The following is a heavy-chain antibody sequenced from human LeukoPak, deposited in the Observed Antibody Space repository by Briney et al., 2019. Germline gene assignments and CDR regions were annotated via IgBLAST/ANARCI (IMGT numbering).Heavy chain of an antibody. V-gene: IGHV3-74*01. J-gene: IGHJ5*02. CDR1: GFTFSSYW. CDR3: AKGGYSNYPGDWFDP. Sequence: GGSLGLSCAASGFTFSSYWMHWVHQAPGKGLVWVSRINTDGSSTSYADSVKGRFTISRDNAKNTLYLQMSSLRAEDTAVYYCAKGGYSNYPGDWFDPWGQGTLVTVSS. CDR2: INTDGSST. D-gene: IGHD4-11*01.